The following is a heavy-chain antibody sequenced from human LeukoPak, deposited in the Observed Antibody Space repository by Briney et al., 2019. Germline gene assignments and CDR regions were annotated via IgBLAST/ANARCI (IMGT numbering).Heavy chain of an antibody. CDR2: IFTTGST. CDR3: ARGGGSLGGNSVGHAFDI. Sequence: SETLSLTCTASGGSISSYYWSWIRQPAGKGLEWIGRIFTTGSTNYNPSLTSRVTISVDTSKNQFSLKLSSVTAADTAVYYCARGGGSLGGNSVGHAFDIWGQGTMVTVSS. J-gene: IGHJ3*02. V-gene: IGHV4-4*07. CDR1: GGSISSYY. D-gene: IGHD4-23*01.